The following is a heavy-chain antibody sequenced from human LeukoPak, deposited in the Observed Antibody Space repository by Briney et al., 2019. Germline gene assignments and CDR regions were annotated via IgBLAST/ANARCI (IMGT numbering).Heavy chain of an antibody. CDR1: GYTFTGYY. D-gene: IGHD6-19*01. Sequence: ASVKVSCKASGYTFTGYYMHWVRQAPGQGLEWMGWINPNSGGANYAQKFQGRVTMTRDTSISTAYMELSRLRSDDTAVYYCARDGGSGWYRTPYYFDYWGQGTLVTVPS. CDR2: INPNSGGA. CDR3: ARDGGSGWYRTPYYFDY. J-gene: IGHJ4*02. V-gene: IGHV1-2*02.